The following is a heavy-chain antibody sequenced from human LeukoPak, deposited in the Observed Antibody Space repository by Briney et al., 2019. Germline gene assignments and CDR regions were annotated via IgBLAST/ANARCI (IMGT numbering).Heavy chain of an antibody. CDR1: GFTFSSYG. J-gene: IGHJ4*02. V-gene: IGHV3-30*18. CDR3: GKKAPDGRFCSGNSCYFVH. CDR2: ISYEGSKK. D-gene: IGHD2-15*01. Sequence: GGSLRLSCAASGFTFSSYGMYWVRQGPGKGLEWVSYISYEGSKKYYADSVKGRFTISRDNSKNILYLQMDSLRAEDTAVYYCGKKAPDGRFCSGNSCYFVHWGQGTLVTVSS.